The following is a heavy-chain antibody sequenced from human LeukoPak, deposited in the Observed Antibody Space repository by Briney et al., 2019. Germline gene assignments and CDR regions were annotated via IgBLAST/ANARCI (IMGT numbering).Heavy chain of an antibody. V-gene: IGHV4-39*07. D-gene: IGHD3-9*01. CDR2: ISYSGST. CDR1: GVSISSSSYY. CDR3: ARNKRDVRYYDILTDYPEYFFDH. Sequence: SETLSLTCTVSGVSISSSSYYWDWIRQPPGKGLEWIGSISYSGSTYYNPSLKSRVTISVDTSKNQFSLKLSSVTAADTAVYYCARNKRDVRYYDILTDYPEYFFDHWGQGTLVTVSS. J-gene: IGHJ4*02.